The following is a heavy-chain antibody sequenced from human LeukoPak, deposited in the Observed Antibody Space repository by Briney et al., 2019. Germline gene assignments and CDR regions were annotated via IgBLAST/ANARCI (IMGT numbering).Heavy chain of an antibody. V-gene: IGHV3-7*01. CDR1: GFTFSKYW. CDR2: IRQDGSEI. CDR3: ARDKVSGPTLLDY. J-gene: IGHJ4*02. D-gene: IGHD5/OR15-5a*01. Sequence: GGSLRLSCAASGFTFSKYWMSWVRQVPGKGPEWVANIRQDGSEIYYVDSVKGRFTISRDNAKNSLYLQMNSLRVEDTAMYYCARDKVSGPTLLDYWGQGTLVTVSS.